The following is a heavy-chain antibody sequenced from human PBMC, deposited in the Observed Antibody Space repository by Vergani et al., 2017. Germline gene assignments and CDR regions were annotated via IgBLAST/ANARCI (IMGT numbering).Heavy chain of an antibody. CDR1: GFPFSSYA. J-gene: IGHJ4*02. D-gene: IGHD3-22*01. V-gene: IGHV3-23*01. CDR3: AKDVLGDSSDLDS. Sequence: HLLESGGGLVQPGGSLRLSCAASGFPFSSYALTWVRQDPGKGLEWVSTISRSGFNTYYADSVKGRFTVSRDNSKNTLFLQMNSLRAGDTAVYYCAKDVLGDSSDLDSWGPGTLVTVSS. CDR2: ISRSGFNT.